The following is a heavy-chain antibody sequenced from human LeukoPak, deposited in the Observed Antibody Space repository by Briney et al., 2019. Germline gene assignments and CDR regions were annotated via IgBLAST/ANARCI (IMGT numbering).Heavy chain of an antibody. CDR2: LGRSISYI. D-gene: IGHD3-10*01. CDR3: AGEGYYSGWDV. CDR1: GFTFSSYS. Sequence: GGSLRLSCAASGFTFSSYSMNWVRQAPGKGLEWVSFLGRSISYISYADSVKGRFTISRDNAKNSLYLKMNTLRPEDTAVYYGAGEGYYSGWDVWGQGPTVTVSS. V-gene: IGHV3-21*06. J-gene: IGHJ6*02.